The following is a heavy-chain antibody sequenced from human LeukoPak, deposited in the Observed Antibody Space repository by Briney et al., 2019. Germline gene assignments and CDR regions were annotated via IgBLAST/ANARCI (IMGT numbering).Heavy chain of an antibody. V-gene: IGHV4-34*01. D-gene: IGHD6-13*01. CDR1: GGSFSGYY. Sequence: SETLSLTCAVYGGSFSGYYWSWLRQPPGKGLEWIGEIYHSGTTNYSPPLKSRVSISLDKSKNQFSLRLNSVTAADTAVYYCVRDMGSSTSKDWGQGTLVTVSS. J-gene: IGHJ4*02. CDR2: IYHSGTT. CDR3: VRDMGSSTSKD.